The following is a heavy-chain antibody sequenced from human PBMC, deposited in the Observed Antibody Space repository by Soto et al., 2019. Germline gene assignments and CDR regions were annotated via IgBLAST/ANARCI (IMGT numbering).Heavy chain of an antibody. CDR2: LSGSGGTT. Sequence: EVQLLESGGGLAQPGGSLRLSCTVSGVTFSNYAMNWVRQAPGKGLEWVSSLSGSGGTTYYADSVKGRFIISRVNSKNTLYLLMNSLRAEDTALYYCAKQRADYGSGADTFYFDSWGQGALVTVSS. CDR3: AKQRADYGSGADTFYFDS. D-gene: IGHD3-10*01. CDR1: GVTFSNYA. J-gene: IGHJ4*02. V-gene: IGHV3-23*01.